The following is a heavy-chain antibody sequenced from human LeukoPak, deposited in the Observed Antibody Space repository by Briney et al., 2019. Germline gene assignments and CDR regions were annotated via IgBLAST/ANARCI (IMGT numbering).Heavy chain of an antibody. CDR3: ARDASERGYSGYGYNWFDP. Sequence: PSETLSLTCAVSGYSISSGYYWGWIRQPPGKGLEWIGSIYHSGSTYYNPSLKSRVTISVDTSKNQFSLKLSSVTAADTAVYYCARDASERGYSGYGYNWFDPWGQGTLATVSS. V-gene: IGHV4-38-2*02. CDR2: IYHSGST. J-gene: IGHJ5*02. CDR1: GYSISSGYY. D-gene: IGHD5-12*01.